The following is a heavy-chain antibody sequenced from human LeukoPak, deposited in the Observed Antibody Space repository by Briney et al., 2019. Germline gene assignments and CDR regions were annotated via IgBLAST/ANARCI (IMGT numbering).Heavy chain of an antibody. Sequence: GASVKVSCKASGYTFTNYYIHWVRQAPGQGLEWMGLINPGGDNTDYAQNFQGRVAMTRDTSTSTVYMGLSSLRSEDTAVYYCARRAPSHDFDDWGQGTLVTVSS. V-gene: IGHV1-46*01. CDR3: ARRAPSHDFDD. CDR1: GYTFTNYY. CDR2: INPGGDNT. J-gene: IGHJ4*02.